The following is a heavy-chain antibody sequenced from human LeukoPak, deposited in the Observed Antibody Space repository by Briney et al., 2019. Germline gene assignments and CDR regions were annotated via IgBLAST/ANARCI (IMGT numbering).Heavy chain of an antibody. Sequence: SVKVSGKASGGTFSSYAISWVRQAPGQGLEWMGRIIPIFGIANYAQKFQGRVTITADKSTSTAYMELSSLRSEDTAVYYCARPFAGGGLHYYYGMDVWGQGTTVTVSS. CDR2: IIPIFGIA. CDR3: ARPFAGGGLHYYYGMDV. CDR1: GGTFSSYA. V-gene: IGHV1-69*04. J-gene: IGHJ6*02. D-gene: IGHD3-16*01.